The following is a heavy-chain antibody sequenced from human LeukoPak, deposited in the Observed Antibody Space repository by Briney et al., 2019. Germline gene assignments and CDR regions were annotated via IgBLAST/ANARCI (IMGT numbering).Heavy chain of an antibody. J-gene: IGHJ3*02. D-gene: IGHD6-13*01. CDR2: VDPEDGET. CDR1: GYTFTDYY. CDR3: ATVKAARDAFDI. Sequence: ATVKISCKASGYTFTDYYMHWVQQAPGKGLEWMGRVDPEDGETIYAEKFQGRVTITADTSTDTAYMELSSLRSEDTAVYHCATVKAARDAFDIWGQGTMVTVSS. V-gene: IGHV1-69-2*01.